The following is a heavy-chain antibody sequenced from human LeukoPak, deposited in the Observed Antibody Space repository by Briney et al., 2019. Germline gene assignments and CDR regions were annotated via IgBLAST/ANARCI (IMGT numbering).Heavy chain of an antibody. CDR3: ASQYYDFWSGYYPSFGY. Sequence: GGSLRLSCAASGFTFSSYAMSWVRQAPGKGLEWVSAISGSGGSTYYADSVKGRFTISRDNSKNTLCLQMNSLRAEDTAVYYCASQYYDFWSGYYPSFGYWGQGTLVTVSS. V-gene: IGHV3-23*01. J-gene: IGHJ4*02. CDR1: GFTFSSYA. CDR2: ISGSGGST. D-gene: IGHD3-3*01.